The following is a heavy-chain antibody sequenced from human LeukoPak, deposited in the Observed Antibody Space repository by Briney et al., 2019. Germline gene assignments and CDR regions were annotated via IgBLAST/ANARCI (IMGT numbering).Heavy chain of an antibody. CDR2: IYYSGST. CDR1: GGSISSSSYY. CDR3: ASPPDGGYDWARNAFDI. J-gene: IGHJ3*02. D-gene: IGHD5-12*01. Sequence: SATLSLTCTVSGGSISSSSYYWGWIRQPPGKGLEWIGSIYYSGSTYYNPSLKSRVTISVDTSKNQFSLKLSSVTAADTAVYYCASPPDGGYDWARNAFDIWGQGTMVTVSS. V-gene: IGHV4-39*07.